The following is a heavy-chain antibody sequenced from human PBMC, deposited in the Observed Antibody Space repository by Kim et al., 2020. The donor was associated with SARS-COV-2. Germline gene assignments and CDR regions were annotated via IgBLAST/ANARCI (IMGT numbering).Heavy chain of an antibody. Sequence: PALKSRVTIAVDTSKNQFSRKLSSVTAADTAVYYCGRGLRITGRTGPFDYWGQGTLVTVSS. V-gene: IGHV4-39*07. CDR3: GRGLRITGRTGPFDY. D-gene: IGHD1-20*01. J-gene: IGHJ4*02.